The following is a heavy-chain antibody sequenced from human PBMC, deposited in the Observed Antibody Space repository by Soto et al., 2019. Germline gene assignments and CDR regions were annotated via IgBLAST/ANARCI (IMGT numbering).Heavy chain of an antibody. Sequence: GASVKVSCKASGGTFSSYAISWVRQAPGQGLEWMGGIIPIFGTANYAQKFQGRVTITADKSTSTAYMELSSLRSEDTAVYYCARDIARGVVVPAAFYWFDPWGQGTLVTVSS. V-gene: IGHV1-69*06. CDR1: GGTFSSYA. D-gene: IGHD2-2*01. CDR3: ARDIARGVVVPAAFYWFDP. CDR2: IIPIFGTA. J-gene: IGHJ5*02.